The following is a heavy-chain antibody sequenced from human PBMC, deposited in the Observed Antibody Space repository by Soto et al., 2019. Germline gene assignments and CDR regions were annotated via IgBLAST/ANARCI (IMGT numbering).Heavy chain of an antibody. D-gene: IGHD6-6*01. CDR1: GDSFSNYG. CDR2: VSTYNGDA. Sequence: QVQLEQSGGEVKKPGASVKVSCKASGDSFSNYGISWVRQTPRQGLEWVGWVSTYNGDARYAQNVQGRLTMTTDKSTGTAYMELRNLRPYDTAGYFCTSVEYFYMNDWGKGTPVTVSS. J-gene: IGHJ6*03. V-gene: IGHV1-18*01. CDR3: TSVEYFYMND.